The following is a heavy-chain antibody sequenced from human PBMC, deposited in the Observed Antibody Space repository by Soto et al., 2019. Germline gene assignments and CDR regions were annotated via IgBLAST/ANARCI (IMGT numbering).Heavy chain of an antibody. J-gene: IGHJ2*01. D-gene: IGHD5-12*01. V-gene: IGHV3-74*01. CDR3: ARVMSISWYFDL. CDR1: GFTFSSYW. CDR2: ISSDGSST. Sequence: GGSLRLSCAASGFTFSSYWIHWVRQAPGKGLVWLARISSDGSSTAYADSVKGRFTISRDNARNSLYLQVNSLRAEDTAKYYCARVMSISWYFDLWGRGTLVTVAS.